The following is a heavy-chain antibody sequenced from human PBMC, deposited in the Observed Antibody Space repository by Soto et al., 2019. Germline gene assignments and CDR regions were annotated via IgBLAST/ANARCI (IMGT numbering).Heavy chain of an antibody. CDR1: GYTFTGYY. J-gene: IGHJ6*02. V-gene: IGHV1-2*04. D-gene: IGHD3-9*01. Sequence: GASVKVSCKASGYTFTGYYMHWVRQAPGQGLEWMGWINPNSGGTNYAQKFQGWVTMTRDTSISTAYMELSRLRSDDTAVYYCARGMGATILDYYSGMDVGAQGPTVPV. CDR2: INPNSGGT. CDR3: ARGMGATILDYYSGMDV.